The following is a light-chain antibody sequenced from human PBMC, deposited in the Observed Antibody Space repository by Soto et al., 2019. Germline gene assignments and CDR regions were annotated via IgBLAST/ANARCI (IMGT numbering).Light chain of an antibody. CDR3: LHDYGYPRT. V-gene: IGKV1-6*01. J-gene: IGKJ3*01. Sequence: AIQMTQSPSSLSASVGDRVIINCRASQAIGDDLGWYQQKPGRAPELLIYSASTLHSGVPSRFSGSGSGSDFTLTIRSLQPEDSATYYCLHDYGYPRTFGPGTKVDI. CDR1: QAIGDD. CDR2: SAS.